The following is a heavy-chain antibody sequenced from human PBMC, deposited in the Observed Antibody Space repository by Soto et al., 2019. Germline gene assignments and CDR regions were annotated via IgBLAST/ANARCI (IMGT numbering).Heavy chain of an antibody. D-gene: IGHD5-12*01. CDR1: GYIFVNYG. Sequence: QVKLVQSGDEVRKPGSSVKVSCKASGYIFVNYGIAWVRQAPGQGLEWMGWISRYSGNTHYASKVQGRLTRTTDTSTSAAYMELGGLSSEGAAVYYCASVDNFVTPPPLKVGDRGTTVTVSS. J-gene: IGHJ6*04. CDR3: ASVDNFVTPPPLKV. V-gene: IGHV1-18*01. CDR2: ISRYSGNT.